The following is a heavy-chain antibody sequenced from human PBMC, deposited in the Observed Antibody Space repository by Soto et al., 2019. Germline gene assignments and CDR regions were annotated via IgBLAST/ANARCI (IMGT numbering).Heavy chain of an antibody. V-gene: IGHV3-30*18. CDR3: AKDEGVGGTLGLFDY. CDR2: MSSDGSKI. D-gene: IGHD1-26*01. CDR1: GFDFTYYA. Sequence: QVQLVESGGGAVQPGESLRLSCVASGFDFTYYAMHWVRQAPGKGLESVAVMSSDGSKIHHTDSVKGRFTISRDNSKNTLYLQMNSLRKEDTAVYFCAKDEGVGGTLGLFDYWGQGTPVSVSS. J-gene: IGHJ4*02.